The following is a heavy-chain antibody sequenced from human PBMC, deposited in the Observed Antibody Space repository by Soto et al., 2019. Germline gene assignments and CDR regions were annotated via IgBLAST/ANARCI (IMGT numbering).Heavy chain of an antibody. CDR2: INAGNGNT. J-gene: IGHJ4*02. CDR1: GYTFTSYA. D-gene: IGHD1-26*01. CDR3: ARGAGGSYWQGY. V-gene: IGHV1-3*01. Sequence: ASVKVSCKASGYTFTSYAMHWVRQAPGQRLEWMGWINAGNGNTKYSQKFQGRVTITRDTSASTAYMELSSLRSEDTAVYYCARGAGGSYWQGYWGQGTLVTVS.